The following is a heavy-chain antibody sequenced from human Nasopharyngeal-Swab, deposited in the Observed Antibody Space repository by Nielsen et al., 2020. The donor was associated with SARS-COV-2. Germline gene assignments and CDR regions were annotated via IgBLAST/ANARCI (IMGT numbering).Heavy chain of an antibody. V-gene: IGHV3-30*02. Sequence: GGSLRLSCAASGFTFSSYGMHWVRQAPGKGLEWVAVIWYDRSNKYYADSVKGRFTISRDNSKNTLYLQMNSLRAEDTAVYYCAKDDYGDDWRGRYYYYYYMDVWGKGTTVTVSS. CDR3: AKDDYGDDWRGRYYYYYYMDV. CDR1: GFTFSSYG. D-gene: IGHD4-17*01. CDR2: IWYDRSNK. J-gene: IGHJ6*03.